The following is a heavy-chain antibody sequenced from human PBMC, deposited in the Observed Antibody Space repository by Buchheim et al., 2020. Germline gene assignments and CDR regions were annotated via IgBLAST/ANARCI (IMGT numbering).Heavy chain of an antibody. Sequence: EVQLVQSGAEVKKPGESLKISCKGSGYNFFRYWIGWVRQMPGKGLEWMGIIDTDDSAPRYSPSFQGQVTISAATSVSTAYMHWSSLKASDTAMYYCARWAEGNTNYIDVWGKGTT. J-gene: IGHJ6*03. V-gene: IGHV5-51*01. D-gene: IGHD1-26*01. CDR1: GYNFFRYW. CDR2: IDTDDSAP. CDR3: ARWAEGNTNYIDV.